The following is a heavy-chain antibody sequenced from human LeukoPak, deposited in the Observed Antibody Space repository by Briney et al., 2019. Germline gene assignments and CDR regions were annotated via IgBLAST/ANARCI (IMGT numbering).Heavy chain of an antibody. J-gene: IGHJ6*04. Sequence: SETLSLTCTVSGGSISSGGYSWSWIRQPPGNGLEWIGYTYHSGSTYYNPSLKSRVTISVDRSKNQFALKLSSVTASDTAVYYCARDSPKFLDVWGKGTTVTVSS. CDR3: ARDSPKFLDV. CDR1: GGSISSGGYS. CDR2: TYHSGST. V-gene: IGHV4-30-2*01. D-gene: IGHD2-21*01.